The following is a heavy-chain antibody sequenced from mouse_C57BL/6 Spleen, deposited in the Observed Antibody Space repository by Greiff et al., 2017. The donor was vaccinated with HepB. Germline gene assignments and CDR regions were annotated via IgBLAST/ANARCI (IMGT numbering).Heavy chain of an antibody. CDR1: GYTFTDYY. V-gene: IGHV1-75*01. J-gene: IGHJ3*01. D-gene: IGHD2-4*01. CDR3: ASGDDYDGAWFAY. Sequence: QVQLQQSGPELVKPGASVKISCKASGYTFTDYYINWVKQRPGQGLEWIGWIFPGSGSTYYNEKFKGKATLTVDKSSSTAYMLLSSLTSEDSAVYVCASGDDYDGAWFAYWGQGTLVTVSA. CDR2: IFPGSGST.